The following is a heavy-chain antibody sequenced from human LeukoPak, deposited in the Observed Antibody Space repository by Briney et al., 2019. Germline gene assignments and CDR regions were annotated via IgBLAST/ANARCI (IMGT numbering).Heavy chain of an antibody. D-gene: IGHD3-22*01. CDR2: ISWNSGNI. Sequence: GGPLRLSCAASGFTFEDYSMHWVRQAPGKGLEWVSGISWNSGNIGYADSVKGRFTISRDNAKNSLYLQMDSLRAEDTAFYYCGKASSGYYSAILHWGQGTLVTVSS. V-gene: IGHV3-9*01. J-gene: IGHJ4*02. CDR1: GFTFEDYS. CDR3: GKASSGYYSAILH.